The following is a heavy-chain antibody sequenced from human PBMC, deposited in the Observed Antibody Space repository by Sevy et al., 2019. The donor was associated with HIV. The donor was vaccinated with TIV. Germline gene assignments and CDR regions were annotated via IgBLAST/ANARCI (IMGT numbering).Heavy chain of an antibody. CDR3: GKVGGPEGGYDY. CDR1: GFTFSSYA. V-gene: IGHV3-23*01. D-gene: IGHD1-26*01. Sequence: GGSLRLSCAASGFTFSSYAMSWVRQAPGKGLEWVSAISGSGGSTYYADSVKGRFTSSRDNSKNTLYLQMNSLRAEDTAGDYCGKVGGPEGGYDYWGQGTLVTVSS. CDR2: ISGSGGST. J-gene: IGHJ4*02.